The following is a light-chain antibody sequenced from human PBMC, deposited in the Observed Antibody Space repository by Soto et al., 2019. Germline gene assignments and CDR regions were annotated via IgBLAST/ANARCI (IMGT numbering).Light chain of an antibody. CDR1: SSNIGSNF. CDR2: RSD. J-gene: IGLJ2*01. V-gene: IGLV1-47*01. Sequence: SVLTQPPSASGTPGQRVTLSCSGSSSNIGSNFAYWYQQLPGAAPKLLIYRSDQRPSGVPDRFSGSKSGTSASLAISGLRSEDEADYYCATWDDSLRAVVFGGGTKVTVL. CDR3: ATWDDSLRAVV.